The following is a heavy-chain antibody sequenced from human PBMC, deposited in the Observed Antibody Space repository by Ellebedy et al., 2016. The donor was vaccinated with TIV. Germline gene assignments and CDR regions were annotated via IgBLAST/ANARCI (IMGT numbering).Heavy chain of an antibody. CDR1: GFTFSSYW. J-gene: IGHJ4*02. CDR2: IKSDGTIT. CDR3: ARDSGSYPFDY. V-gene: IGHV3-74*01. D-gene: IGHD1-26*01. Sequence: GGSLRLSXVASGFTFSSYWAHWVRQAPGKGLVWVSRIKSDGTITNYADSVKGRFTISRDNAKNTLYLQMNSLRAEDTAVYYCARDSGSYPFDYWGQGTLVTVSS.